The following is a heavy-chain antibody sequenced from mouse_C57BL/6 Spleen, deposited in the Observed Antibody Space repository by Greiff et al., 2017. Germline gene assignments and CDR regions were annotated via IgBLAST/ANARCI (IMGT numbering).Heavy chain of an antibody. J-gene: IGHJ2*01. V-gene: IGHV1-55*01. CDR2: IYPGSGSS. D-gene: IGHD2-3*01. CDR3: ARLGYDGYYFDY. Sequence: QVQLQQPGAELVKPGASVKMSCTASGYTFTSYWLTWVQPRPGQGLEWIGDIYPGSGSSNYNEKFKSKATLTVDTSSSTAYMLLSSLSSEDSAVNYCARLGYDGYYFDYWGQGTTLTVSS. CDR1: GYTFTSYW.